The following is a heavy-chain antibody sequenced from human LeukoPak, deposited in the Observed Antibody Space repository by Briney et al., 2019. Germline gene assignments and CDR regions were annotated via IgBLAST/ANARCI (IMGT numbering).Heavy chain of an antibody. V-gene: IGHV4-39*01. CDR3: ARRSYGSGRFDI. CDR2: INHSGTT. Sequence: PSETLSLTCTVSGGPISSSGYYWGWIRQPPGKGLEWIGNINHSGTTYYNPSLKSRVTISVDTSKNQFSLKLSSVTAADTAVYYCARRSYGSGRFDIWGQGTMVTVSS. CDR1: GGPISSSGYY. J-gene: IGHJ3*02. D-gene: IGHD3-10*01.